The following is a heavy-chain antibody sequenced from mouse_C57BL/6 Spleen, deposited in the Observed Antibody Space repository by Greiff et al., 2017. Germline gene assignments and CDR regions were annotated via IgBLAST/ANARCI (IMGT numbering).Heavy chain of an antibody. CDR1: GYSFTGYY. Sequence: EVQLQQSGPELVKPGASVKISCKASGYSFTGYYMNWVKQSPEKSLEWIGEINPSTGGTTYNQKFKAKATLTVDKSSSTAYMQLKSLTSEDSAVYYWARRRGYYYDGVYAMDYWGQGTSVTVSS. CDR2: INPSTGGT. V-gene: IGHV1-42*01. CDR3: ARRRGYYYDGVYAMDY. D-gene: IGHD1-1*01. J-gene: IGHJ4*01.